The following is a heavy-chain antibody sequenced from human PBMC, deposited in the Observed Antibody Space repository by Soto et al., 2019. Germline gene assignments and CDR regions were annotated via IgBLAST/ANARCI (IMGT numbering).Heavy chain of an antibody. D-gene: IGHD6-13*01. CDR3: ASQQLVHYYYGMDV. Sequence: QLQLQESGPGLVKPSETLSLTCTVSGGSISSSSYYWGWIRQPPGKGLEWIGSIYYSGSTYYNPSLQRRVPIXVXTXXTQFSLKLRSVTAADTAVYYCASQQLVHYYYGMDVWGQGTTVTVSS. CDR1: GGSISSSSYY. V-gene: IGHV4-39*01. J-gene: IGHJ6*02. CDR2: IYYSGST.